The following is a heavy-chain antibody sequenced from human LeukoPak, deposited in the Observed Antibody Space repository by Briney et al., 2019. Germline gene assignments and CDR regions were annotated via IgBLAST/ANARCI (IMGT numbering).Heavy chain of an antibody. V-gene: IGHV4-39*01. D-gene: IGHD6-19*01. CDR1: GGSISSSSYY. Sequence: PSETLSLTCTVSGGSISSSSYYWGWIRQPPGKGLEWIGSIYYSGSTYYNPSLKSRVTISVDTSKNQFSLKLSSVTAADTAVYYCAIAVAGTGWTGRRSPPLWDYWGQGTLVTVSS. CDR3: AIAVAGTGWTGRRSPPLWDY. CDR2: IYYSGST. J-gene: IGHJ4*02.